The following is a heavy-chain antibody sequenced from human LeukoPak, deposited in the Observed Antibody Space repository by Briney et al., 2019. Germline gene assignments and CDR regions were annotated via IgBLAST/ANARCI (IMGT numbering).Heavy chain of an antibody. V-gene: IGHV3-30*04. CDR2: ISYDGSNK. CDR1: GFTFSSYA. CDR3: ARTARDGYIQYFDY. Sequence: GGSLRLSCAASGFTFSSYAMHWVRQAPGKGLEWVAVISYDGSNKYYADSVKGRFTISRDNAKNSLYLQMNSLRAEDTAVYYCARTARDGYIQYFDYWGQGTLVTVSS. J-gene: IGHJ4*02. D-gene: IGHD5-24*01.